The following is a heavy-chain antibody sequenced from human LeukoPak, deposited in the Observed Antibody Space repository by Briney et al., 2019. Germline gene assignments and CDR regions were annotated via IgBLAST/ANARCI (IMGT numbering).Heavy chain of an antibody. CDR1: GFTVSSNY. D-gene: IGHD3-10*01. CDR3: ARAFAGASDAFDI. V-gene: IGHV3-53*04. J-gene: IGHJ3*02. CDR2: IYSGGST. Sequence: GGSLRLSCAASGFTVSSNYMSWVRQAPGKGLGWVSVIYSGGSTYYADSVKGRFTISRHNSKNTLYLQMNSLRAEDTAVYYCARAFAGASDAFDIWGQGTMVTVSS.